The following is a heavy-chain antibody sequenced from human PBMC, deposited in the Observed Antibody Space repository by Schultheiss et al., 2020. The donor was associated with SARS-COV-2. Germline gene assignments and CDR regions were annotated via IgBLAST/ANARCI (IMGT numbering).Heavy chain of an antibody. CDR3: ARVSSAYYGSDY. D-gene: IGHD3-3*01. CDR2: ISWNSGSI. V-gene: IGHV3-9*01. CDR1: GFTFDDYA. J-gene: IGHJ4*02. Sequence: GGSLRLSCAASGFTFDDYAMHWVRQAPGKGLEWVSGISWNSGSIGYADSVKGRFTISRDNAKNSLYLQMNSLRAEDTAVYYCARVSSAYYGSDYWGQGTLVTVSS.